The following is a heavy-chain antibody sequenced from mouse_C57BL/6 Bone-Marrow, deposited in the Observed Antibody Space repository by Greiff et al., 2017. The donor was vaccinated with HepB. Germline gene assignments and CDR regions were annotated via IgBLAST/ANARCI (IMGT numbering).Heavy chain of an antibody. J-gene: IGHJ1*03. Sequence: VTLKESVAELVRPGASVKLSCTASGFNIKNTYMHWVKQRPEQGLEWIGRIDPANGNTKYAPKFQGKATITADTSSNTAYLRLSSLTSEDTAIYYGARYGSSYDWYFDVWGTGTTVTVSS. D-gene: IGHD1-1*01. CDR1: GFNIKNTY. V-gene: IGHV14-3*01. CDR3: ARYGSSYDWYFDV. CDR2: IDPANGNT.